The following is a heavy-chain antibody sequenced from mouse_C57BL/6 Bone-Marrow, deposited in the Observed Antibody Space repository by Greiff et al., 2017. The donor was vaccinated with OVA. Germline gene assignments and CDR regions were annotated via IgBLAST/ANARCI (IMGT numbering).Heavy chain of an antibody. CDR3: ARLIYYDYEDYAMDY. V-gene: IGHV8-8*01. CDR2: IWWDDDK. Sequence: QVTLKESGPGILQPSQTLSLTCSFSGFSLSTFGMGVGWIRQPSGKGLEWLAHIWWDDDKYYNPALKSRLTISKDTSKNQVFLKIANVDTADTATYYRARLIYYDYEDYAMDYWGQGTSVTVSS. J-gene: IGHJ4*01. D-gene: IGHD2-4*01. CDR1: GFSLSTFGMG.